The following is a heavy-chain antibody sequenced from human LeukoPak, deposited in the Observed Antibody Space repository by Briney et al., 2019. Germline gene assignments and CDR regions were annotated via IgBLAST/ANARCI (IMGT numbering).Heavy chain of an antibody. D-gene: IGHD2-2*01. CDR2: IYYSGST. J-gene: IGHJ6*02. CDR3: AGLVVVPAARSYYYYGMDV. V-gene: IGHV4-39*01. Sequence: SETLSLTCTVSGGSISSSSYYWGWIRQPSGKGLEWIGSIYYSGSTYYNPSLKSRVTISVDTSKNQFSLKLSSVTAADTAVYYCAGLVVVPAARSYYYYGMDVWGQGTTVTVSS. CDR1: GGSISSSSYY.